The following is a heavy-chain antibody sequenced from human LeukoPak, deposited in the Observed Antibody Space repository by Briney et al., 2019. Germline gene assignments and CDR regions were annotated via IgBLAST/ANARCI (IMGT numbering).Heavy chain of an antibody. V-gene: IGHV4-59*01. CDR3: ARIKVGATVDF. D-gene: IGHD1-26*01. CDR2: IDYSGST. Sequence: PSETLSLTCTVSGGSISSYYWSWIRQPPGKGLEWIGGIDYSGSTNYNPSLKSGLTMSVDTSKNQSSLKLSSVTAADTAVYYCARIKVGATVDFWGQGTLVTVSS. CDR1: GGSISSYY. J-gene: IGHJ4*02.